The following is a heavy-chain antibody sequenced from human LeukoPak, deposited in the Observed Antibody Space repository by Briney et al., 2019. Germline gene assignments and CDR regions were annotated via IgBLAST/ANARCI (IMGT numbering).Heavy chain of an antibody. D-gene: IGHD2-2*01. CDR3: ARHPHYCSSTSCPPRWFDP. V-gene: IGHV4-39*01. CDR1: GGSISSSSYY. CDR2: IYYSGST. J-gene: IGHJ5*02. Sequence: SETLSLTCTVSGGSISSSSYYWGWIRQPPGKGLEWIGSIYYSGSTYYNPSLKSRVTMFVDTSKNQFSLKLSSVTAADTAVYYCARHPHYCSSTSCPPRWFDPWGQGTLVTVSS.